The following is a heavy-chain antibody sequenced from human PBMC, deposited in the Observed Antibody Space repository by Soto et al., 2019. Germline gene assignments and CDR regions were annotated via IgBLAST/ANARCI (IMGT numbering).Heavy chain of an antibody. D-gene: IGHD1-26*01. Sequence: GGSLRLSCAASGFTFDDYGMSWVRQAPGKGLEWVSGINWNGGSTGYADSVKGRFTISRDNAKNSLYLQMNSLRAEDTALYYCAREDLTPSGSYSFWYWGQGTLVTVSS. V-gene: IGHV3-20*04. CDR1: GFTFDDYG. J-gene: IGHJ4*02. CDR2: INWNGGST. CDR3: AREDLTPSGSYSFWY.